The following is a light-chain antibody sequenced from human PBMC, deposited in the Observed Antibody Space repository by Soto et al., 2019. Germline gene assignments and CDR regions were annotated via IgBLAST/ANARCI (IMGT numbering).Light chain of an antibody. V-gene: IGKV3-11*01. CDR2: EGS. Sequence: DIVLTQSPATLSLSPGQTATLSCRASQSVSSYLAWYQQKAGQAPRLLIYEGSNRATGIPTRFSGSGSGTDFTLTISGLEPEDFAVYYCQQYNNWPPITFGQGTRLEIK. CDR1: QSVSSY. CDR3: QQYNNWPPIT. J-gene: IGKJ5*01.